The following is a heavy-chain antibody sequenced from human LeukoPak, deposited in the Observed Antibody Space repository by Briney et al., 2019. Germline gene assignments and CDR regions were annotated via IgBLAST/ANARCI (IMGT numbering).Heavy chain of an antibody. D-gene: IGHD3-10*01. CDR2: IIPILGIA. V-gene: IGHV1-69*04. Sequence: SVKVSCKASGGTFSSYAISWVRQAPGQGLEWMGRIIPILGIANYAQKFQGRVTITADKSTSTVYMELSSLRSEDTAVYYCARWITMVRYYYYGMDVWGQGTTVTVSS. J-gene: IGHJ6*02. CDR1: GGTFSSYA. CDR3: ARWITMVRYYYYGMDV.